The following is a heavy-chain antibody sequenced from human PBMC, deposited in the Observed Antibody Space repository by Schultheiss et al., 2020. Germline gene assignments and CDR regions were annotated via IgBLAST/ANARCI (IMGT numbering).Heavy chain of an antibody. CDR1: GGSISSYY. V-gene: IGHV4-4*07. CDR2: IYYSGST. J-gene: IGHJ5*02. Sequence: SETLSLTCTVSGGSISSYYWSWIRQPAGKGLEWIGSIYYSGSTYYNPSLKSRVTISVDTSKNQFSLKLSSVTAADTAVYYCARLISRNWFDPWGQGTLVTVS. CDR3: ARLISRNWFDP.